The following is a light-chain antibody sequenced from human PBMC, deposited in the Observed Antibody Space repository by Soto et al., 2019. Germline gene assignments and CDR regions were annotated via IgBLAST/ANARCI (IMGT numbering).Light chain of an antibody. V-gene: IGKV3-11*01. Sequence: IMLTQSPATISLSPGERATLSCGASERVSSSYLAWYRQAPGQPPSLLIYDASNRAAGVPARFSGSGSGTDFTLTISSLEPEDFAVYYCQQRSDWPRTFGQGTKVDIK. J-gene: IGKJ1*01. CDR3: QQRSDWPRT. CDR1: ERVSSSY. CDR2: DAS.